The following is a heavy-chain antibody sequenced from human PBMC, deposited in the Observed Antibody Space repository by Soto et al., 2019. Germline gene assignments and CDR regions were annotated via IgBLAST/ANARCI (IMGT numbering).Heavy chain of an antibody. J-gene: IGHJ4*02. CDR2: ITATDGNT. Sequence: GGSLRLSCVASGFNFKAYAMGWVRQAPGKGLEWVSSITATDGNTYYADSVRGRFTISRDNSRNSLFLQMNGLRPEDSALYYCAKDEGTSSTVFDYWGQGTLVTVSS. CDR1: GFNFKAYA. D-gene: IGHD6-6*01. V-gene: IGHV3-23*01. CDR3: AKDEGTSSTVFDY.